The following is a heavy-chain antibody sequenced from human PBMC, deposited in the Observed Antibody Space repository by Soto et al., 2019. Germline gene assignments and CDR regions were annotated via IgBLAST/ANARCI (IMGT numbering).Heavy chain of an antibody. CDR1: GFTFSSYA. CDR2: ISGSGVST. Sequence: EVQLLESGGGLVQPGGSLRLSCAASGFTFSSYAMSWVRQAPGKGLEWVSAISGSGVSTYYADSVKGRFTISRDHSKNTLYLQMNSLRAEDTAVYYCAKEGEYSSGWDNFDYWGQGTLVTVSS. CDR3: AKEGEYSSGWDNFDY. D-gene: IGHD6-19*01. V-gene: IGHV3-23*01. J-gene: IGHJ4*02.